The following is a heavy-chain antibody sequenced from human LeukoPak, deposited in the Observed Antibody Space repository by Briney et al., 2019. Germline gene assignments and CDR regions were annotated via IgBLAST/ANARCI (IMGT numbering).Heavy chain of an antibody. CDR3: ARSRIFGVVIPNDY. D-gene: IGHD3-3*01. J-gene: IGHJ4*02. CDR2: ISSSSSYI. Sequence: GGSLRLSCAASGFTFSSYSMNWVRQAPGKGLEWVSSISSSSSYIYYADSVKGRFTISRDNAKNSLYLQMNSLRAEDTAVYYCARSRIFGVVIPNDYWGQGTLVTVSS. V-gene: IGHV3-21*01. CDR1: GFTFSSYS.